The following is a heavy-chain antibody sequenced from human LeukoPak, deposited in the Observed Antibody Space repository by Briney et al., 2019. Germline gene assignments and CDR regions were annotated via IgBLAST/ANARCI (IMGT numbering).Heavy chain of an antibody. D-gene: IGHD6-13*01. CDR2: INPNSGGT. CDR1: GYTFTGYY. V-gene: IGHV1-2*04. J-gene: IGHJ4*02. CDR3: ARVEYSSSWSIFDY. Sequence: ASVKVSCKASGYTFTGYYMHWVRQAPGQGLEWMGWINPNSGGTNYAQKFQGWVTMTRDTSISTAYMELSRLRSEDTAVYYCARVEYSSSWSIFDYWGQGTLVTVSS.